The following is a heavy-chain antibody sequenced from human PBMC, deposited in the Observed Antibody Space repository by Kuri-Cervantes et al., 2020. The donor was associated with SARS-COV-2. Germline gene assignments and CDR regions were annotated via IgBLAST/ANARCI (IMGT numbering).Heavy chain of an antibody. J-gene: IGHJ4*02. Sequence: GESLKISCAASGFTVSSNYMSWVRQAPGKGLEWVSVIYSGGSTYYADSVKGRFTISRDNAKNSLYLQMNSLRAEDTALYYCAKDPEKYSSSPYYFDYWGQGTLVTVSS. V-gene: IGHV3-53*05. D-gene: IGHD6-13*01. CDR3: AKDPEKYSSSPYYFDY. CDR2: IYSGGST. CDR1: GFTVSSNY.